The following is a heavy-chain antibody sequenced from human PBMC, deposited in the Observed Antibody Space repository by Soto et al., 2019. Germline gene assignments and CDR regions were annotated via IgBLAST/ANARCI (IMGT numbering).Heavy chain of an antibody. D-gene: IGHD2-2*01. CDR2: IIPIFGIA. J-gene: IGHJ6*02. CDR1: GGTFSRYS. V-gene: IGHV1-69*08. Sequence: QVQLVQSGAEVKKPGSSVKVSCKASGGTFSRYSITWVRQAPGHGLEWIGRIIPIFGIASYAQKFQGRATITANDSTSTAYMELSSLRSDDTAVYYCAREDRDREPGLAPSAIDGMDVWGQGTTVSVSS. CDR3: AREDRDREPGLAPSAIDGMDV.